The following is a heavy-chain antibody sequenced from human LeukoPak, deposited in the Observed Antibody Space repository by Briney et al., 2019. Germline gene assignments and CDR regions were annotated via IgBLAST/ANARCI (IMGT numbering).Heavy chain of an antibody. D-gene: IGHD2-15*01. V-gene: IGHV4-34*01. CDR1: GGSFSGYY. Sequence: KTLETLSLTCAVYGGSFSGYYWSWIRQPPGKGLEWIGEINHSGSTNYNPSLKSRVTISVDTSKNQFSLKLSSVTAADTAVYYCARDPEYCSGGSCYTYNWFDPWGQGTLVTVSS. J-gene: IGHJ5*02. CDR3: ARDPEYCSGGSCYTYNWFDP. CDR2: INHSGST.